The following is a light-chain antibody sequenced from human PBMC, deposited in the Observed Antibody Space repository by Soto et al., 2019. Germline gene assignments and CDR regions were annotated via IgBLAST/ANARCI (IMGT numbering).Light chain of an antibody. CDR2: EAS. Sequence: QSALTQPASVSGSPGQSITISCTGTSSDVGSHNLVSWYQQYPGKAPKLIIFEASKRPSGVSNRFSGSKSGSTASLTISGLQAEDEADYYCCSNAASSTYVFGSGTKLTFL. CDR3: CSNAASSTYV. J-gene: IGLJ1*01. V-gene: IGLV2-23*01. CDR1: SSDVGSHNL.